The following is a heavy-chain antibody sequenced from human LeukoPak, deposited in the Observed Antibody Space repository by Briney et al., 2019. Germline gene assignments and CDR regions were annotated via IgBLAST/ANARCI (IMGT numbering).Heavy chain of an antibody. V-gene: IGHV3-23*01. CDR1: GFTFSSYA. J-gene: IGHJ1*01. CDR2: ISGSGGST. D-gene: IGHD3-22*01. Sequence: GGSLRLSCAASGFTFSSYAMSWVRQAPGKGLEWVSAISGSGGSTYYVDSVKGRFTISRDNSKNTLYLQMNSLRAEDTAVYYCAKDRGKNYYDSSAEYFQHWGQGTLVTVSS. CDR3: AKDRGKNYYDSSAEYFQH.